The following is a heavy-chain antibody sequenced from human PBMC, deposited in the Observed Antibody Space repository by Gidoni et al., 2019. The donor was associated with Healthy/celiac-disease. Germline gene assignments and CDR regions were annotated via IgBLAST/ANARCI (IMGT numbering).Heavy chain of an antibody. J-gene: IGHJ4*02. V-gene: IGHV3-15*07. CDR3: TTSLPAYCGGDCYGY. CDR1: GFTFSNAW. Sequence: EVQLVESGGGLVKPGGSLRPSCAASGFTFSNAWMNWVRQAQGKGLECVGSIKSKTDGGTTDYAAPVKGRFTISRDDSKNTLYLQMNSLKTEDTAVYYCTTSLPAYCGGDCYGYWGQGTLVTVSS. CDR2: IKSKTDGGTT. D-gene: IGHD2-21*01.